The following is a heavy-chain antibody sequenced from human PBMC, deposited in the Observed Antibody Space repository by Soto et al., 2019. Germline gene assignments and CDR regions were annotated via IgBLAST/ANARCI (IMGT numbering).Heavy chain of an antibody. CDR2: INPSGGST. CDR3: VRATPSPTCSSTSCYFPRGYGMDV. CDR1: GYTFTSYY. V-gene: IGHV1-46*01. D-gene: IGHD2-2*01. Sequence: ASVKVSCKASGYTFTSYYMHWVRQAPGQGLEWMGIINPSGGSTSYAQKFQGRVTMTRDTSTSTVYMELSSLRSEDTAVYYCVRATPSPTCSSTSCYFPRGYGMDVWGQGTTVTVSS. J-gene: IGHJ6*02.